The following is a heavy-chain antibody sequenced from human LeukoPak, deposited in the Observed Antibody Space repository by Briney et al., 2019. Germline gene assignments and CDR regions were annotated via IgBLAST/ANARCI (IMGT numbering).Heavy chain of an antibody. V-gene: IGHV4-4*02. J-gene: IGHJ4*02. Sequence: SETLSLTCAVSGGSISSSNWWSWVRQPPGKGLEWIGEIYHSGSTNYNPSLKSRVTISVDKSKNQFSLKLSSVTAADTAVYYCARNPGWELLARETLDYWGQGTLVTVSS. D-gene: IGHD1-26*01. CDR1: GGSISSSNW. CDR2: IYHSGST. CDR3: ARNPGWELLARETLDY.